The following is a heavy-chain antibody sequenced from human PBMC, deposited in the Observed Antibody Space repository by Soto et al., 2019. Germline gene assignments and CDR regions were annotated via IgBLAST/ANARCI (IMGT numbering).Heavy chain of an antibody. CDR2: IDYSGTA. Sequence: SETLSLTCPVSYGSISVSHVFWRWVRQPPGKGLEWIGNIDYSGTAYFNPSLGTRVTFPVDTSKNQFSLTLYSVTAADTAVYYCARTTGRHLDFWGQG. D-gene: IGHD4-4*01. J-gene: IGHJ4*02. V-gene: IGHV4-39*01. CDR1: YGSISVSHVF. CDR3: ARTTGRHLDF.